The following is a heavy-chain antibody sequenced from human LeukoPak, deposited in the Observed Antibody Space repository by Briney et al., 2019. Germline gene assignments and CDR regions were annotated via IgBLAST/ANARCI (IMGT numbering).Heavy chain of an antibody. V-gene: IGHV3-21*01. CDR1: GFTFSRYK. CDR3: AKSRDGYNSDAFDI. Sequence: PGGSLRLSCAASGFTFSRYKINWVRQAPGKGLEWVSSISSGSSYIYYADSVKGRFTISRDNAKNSLYLRMNSLRAEDTAVYYCAKSRDGYNSDAFDIWGQGTMVTVSS. J-gene: IGHJ3*02. D-gene: IGHD5-12*01. CDR2: ISSGSSYI.